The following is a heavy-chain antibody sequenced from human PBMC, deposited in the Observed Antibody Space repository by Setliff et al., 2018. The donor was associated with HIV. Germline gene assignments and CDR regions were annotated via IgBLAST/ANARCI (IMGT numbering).Heavy chain of an antibody. D-gene: IGHD2-2*01. V-gene: IGHV3-21*01. J-gene: IGHJ3*02. CDR3: TRDLNLPGGEDFDT. Sequence: GGSLRLSCAASGFTFSIYTMNWVRQAPGKGLEWVSFLSGDSNHIYYADSVKGRFTISRDNAKNSLYLQMNSLRAEDTAMYYCTRDLNLPGGEDFDTWGQGTMVTVSS. CDR1: GFTFSIYT. CDR2: LSGDSNHI.